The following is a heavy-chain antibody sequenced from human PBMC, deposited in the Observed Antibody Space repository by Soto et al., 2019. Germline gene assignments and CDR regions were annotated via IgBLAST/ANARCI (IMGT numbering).Heavy chain of an antibody. CDR1: GFTFSSYG. Sequence: QVQLVESGGGVVQPGRSLRLSCAASGFTFSSYGMHWVRQAPGKGLEWVAVISYDGSNKYYADSVKGRFTISRDNSKNTLYLQMNSLRAEDTAVYYCATTPLLWFGEGAFEIWGQGTMVTVSS. CDR2: ISYDGSNK. CDR3: ATTPLLWFGEGAFEI. J-gene: IGHJ3*02. V-gene: IGHV3-30*03. D-gene: IGHD3-10*01.